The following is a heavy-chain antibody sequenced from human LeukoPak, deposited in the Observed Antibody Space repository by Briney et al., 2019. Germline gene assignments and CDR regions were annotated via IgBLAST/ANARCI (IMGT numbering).Heavy chain of an antibody. CDR2: IYTSGST. CDR3: ARDGGVGATTFWYY. Sequence: SETLSLTCTVSGGSISSYYWSWIRQPAGKGLEWIGRIYTSGSTNYNPSLKSRVTMSVGTSKNQFSLKLSSVTAADTAVYYCARDGGVGATTFWYYWGQGTLVTVSS. V-gene: IGHV4-4*07. D-gene: IGHD1-26*01. CDR1: GGSISSYY. J-gene: IGHJ4*02.